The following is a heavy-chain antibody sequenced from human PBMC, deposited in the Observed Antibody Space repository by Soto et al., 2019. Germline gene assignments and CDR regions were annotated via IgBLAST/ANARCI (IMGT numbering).Heavy chain of an antibody. CDR3: ARDGRFGSSEDPIYWFDP. V-gene: IGHV1-69*06. CDR1: GGTFSSYA. J-gene: IGHJ5*02. Sequence: GASVKVSCKASGGTFSSYAISWVRQAPGQGLEWMGGIIPIFGTANYAQKFQGRVTITADKSTSTAHMELSSLRFEDTAVYYCARDGRFGSSEDPIYWFDPWGQGTLVTVSS. CDR2: IIPIFGTA. D-gene: IGHD6-13*01.